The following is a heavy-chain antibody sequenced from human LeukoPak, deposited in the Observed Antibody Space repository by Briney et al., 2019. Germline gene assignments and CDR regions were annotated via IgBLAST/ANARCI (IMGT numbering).Heavy chain of an antibody. J-gene: IGHJ4*02. V-gene: IGHV3-30*02. Sequence: GGSLRLSCAASGFTFSSYGMHWVRQAPGKGLEWVAFIRYDGSNKYYADSVKGRFTISRDNSKNTLYLQMNSLRAEDTAVYYCAKDYLRYCSSTSCPAPNDYWGQGTLVTVSS. CDR3: AKDYLRYCSSTSCPAPNDY. D-gene: IGHD2-2*01. CDR2: IRYDGSNK. CDR1: GFTFSSYG.